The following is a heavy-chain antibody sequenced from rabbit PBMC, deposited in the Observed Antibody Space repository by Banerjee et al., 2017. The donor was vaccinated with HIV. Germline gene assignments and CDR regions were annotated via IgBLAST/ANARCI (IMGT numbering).Heavy chain of an antibody. CDR3: AREDGGVGGYDNNL. D-gene: IGHD1-1*01. V-gene: IGHV1S45*01. CDR2: INTISGDT. CDR1: GFSFSSSYY. Sequence: QEQLEESGGDLVKPEGSLTLTCTASGFSFSSSYYMCWVRQAPGKGLEWIACINTISGDTVYATWAKGRFTISKASWTTVTLQMTSLTAADTATYFCAREDGGVGGYDNNLWGQGTLVTVS. J-gene: IGHJ4*01.